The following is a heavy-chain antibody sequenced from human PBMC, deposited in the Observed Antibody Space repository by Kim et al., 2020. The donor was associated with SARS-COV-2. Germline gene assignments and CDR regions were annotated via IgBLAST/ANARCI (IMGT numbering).Heavy chain of an antibody. J-gene: IGHJ5*02. D-gene: IGHD3-9*01. CDR1: GGSISSSSYY. Sequence: SETLSLTCTVSGGSISSSSYYWGWIRQPPGKGLEWIGSIYYSGSTYYNPSLKSRVTISVDTSKNQFSLKLSSVTAADTAVYYCARGGIDYDILTGYFRVLAQGPPNWFDPWGQGTLVTVSS. CDR2: IYYSGST. V-gene: IGHV4-39*07. CDR3: ARGGIDYDILTGYFRVLAQGPPNWFDP.